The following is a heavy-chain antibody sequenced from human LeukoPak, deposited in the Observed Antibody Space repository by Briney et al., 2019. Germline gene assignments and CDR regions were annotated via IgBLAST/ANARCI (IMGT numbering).Heavy chain of an antibody. D-gene: IGHD4-17*01. CDR2: ISGSGGST. CDR1: GFTVSSNY. Sequence: GGSLRLSCAASGFTVSSNYMSWVRQAPGKGLEWVSAISGSGGSTYYADSVKGRFTISRDKSKNTLYLQMNSLRAEDTAVYYCAKDKTTVTPRGLDIWGQGTMVTVSS. CDR3: AKDKTTVTPRGLDI. J-gene: IGHJ3*02. V-gene: IGHV3-23*01.